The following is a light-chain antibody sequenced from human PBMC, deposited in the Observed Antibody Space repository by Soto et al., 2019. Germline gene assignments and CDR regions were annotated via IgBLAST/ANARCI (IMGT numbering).Light chain of an antibody. Sequence: QSVLTQPPSASGTPGQRVTISCSGSSSDVGGYKYASWYQQHPGKVPKLMIYEVSKRPSGVPDRFSGSKSGNTASLTVSGLQAEDEADYYCSSYAGSNTDYVFGTGTKVTVL. CDR3: SSYAGSNTDYV. CDR1: SSDVGGYKY. J-gene: IGLJ1*01. V-gene: IGLV2-8*01. CDR2: EVS.